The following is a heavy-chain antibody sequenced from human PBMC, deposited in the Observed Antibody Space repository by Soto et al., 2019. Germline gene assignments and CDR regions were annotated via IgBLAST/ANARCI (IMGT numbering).Heavy chain of an antibody. CDR1: GGSFSTYA. D-gene: IGHD6-13*01. CDR3: ARDMYSSSWYNYYYYGMDV. V-gene: IGHV1-69*06. J-gene: IGHJ6*02. CDR2: IIPLFGTE. Sequence: SVKVSCKASGGSFSTYAINWLRQAPGQGLEWMGGIIPLFGTENYAQNFQDRFTFTADKSTTTAYMEVRRLRSEDTAVYYCARDMYSSSWYNYYYYGMDVWGQGTTVTVSS.